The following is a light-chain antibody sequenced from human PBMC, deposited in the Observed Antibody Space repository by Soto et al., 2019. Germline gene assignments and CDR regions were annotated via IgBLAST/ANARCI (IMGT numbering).Light chain of an antibody. V-gene: IGLV2-8*01. Sequence: QSALTQPPSASGSPGQSVTISCTGTSSDVGAYKYVSWYQQHPGKAPKLMIYEVTKRPSGVPGRFSGSKSGNTASLTVSGLQAEDEADYYCSSYAGNNNFVVFGGGTKVTLL. J-gene: IGLJ2*01. CDR1: SSDVGAYKY. CDR2: EVT. CDR3: SSYAGNNNFVV.